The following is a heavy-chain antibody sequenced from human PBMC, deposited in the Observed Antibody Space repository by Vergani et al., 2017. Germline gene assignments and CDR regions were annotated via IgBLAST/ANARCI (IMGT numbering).Heavy chain of an antibody. CDR2: IWYDGSKK. V-gene: IGHV3-33*06. D-gene: IGHD5-12*01. CDR1: GFTFSRYG. J-gene: IGHJ4*02. Sequence: QVQLVESGGGVVQPGRSLRLSCAASGFTFSRYGMHWVRQAPGKGLEWVAVIWYDGSKKSYADSVKGRFTISRDNSKNTLFLQLKTLRAEDTGVYYCAKDYNIMGALHYWGQGTLVAVSS. CDR3: AKDYNIMGALHY.